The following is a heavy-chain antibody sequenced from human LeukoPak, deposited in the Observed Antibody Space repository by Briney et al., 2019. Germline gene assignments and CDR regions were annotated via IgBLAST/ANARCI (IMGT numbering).Heavy chain of an antibody. CDR1: GFTVSRYG. D-gene: IGHD6-6*01. CDR3: AKGSGSSRPYYFDS. CDR2: ISSSSAGT. Sequence: GGSLRLSWPASGFTVSRYGISCVRQAPGEGLELVSAISSSSAGTYYADSVKGRFTVSRDNAINTLYLQMNSLRVEDTAVYYCAKGSGSSRPYYFDSWGQGTLVTVSS. V-gene: IGHV3-23*01. J-gene: IGHJ4*02.